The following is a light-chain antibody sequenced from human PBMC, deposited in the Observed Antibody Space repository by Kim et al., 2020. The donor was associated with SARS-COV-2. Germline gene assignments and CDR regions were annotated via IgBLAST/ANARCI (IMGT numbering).Light chain of an antibody. CDR2: SNN. CDR1: SSNIGSNT. Sequence: PGQRVPIRVSGSSSNIGSNTVNWYQQLPGTAPKLLIYSNNQRPSGVPDRFSGSKSGTSASLAISGFQSEDEADYYCAAWDDSLNYVFGTGTKVTVL. V-gene: IGLV1-44*01. J-gene: IGLJ1*01. CDR3: AAWDDSLNYV.